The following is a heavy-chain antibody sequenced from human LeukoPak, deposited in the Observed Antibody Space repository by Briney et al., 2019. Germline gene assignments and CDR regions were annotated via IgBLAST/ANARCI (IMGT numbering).Heavy chain of an antibody. CDR2: INHIGST. D-gene: IGHD3-10*01. CDR3: ARRNWYYYGSGSYSHFDY. V-gene: IGHV4-4*02. CDR1: GGSISSSNW. J-gene: IGHJ4*02. Sequence: SETLSLTCAVSGGSISSSNWWSWIRQPPGKGLEWIGEINHIGSTNYNPSLKSRVTISVDTSKNQFSLKLSSVTAADTAVYYCARRNWYYYGSGSYSHFDYWGQGTLVTVSS.